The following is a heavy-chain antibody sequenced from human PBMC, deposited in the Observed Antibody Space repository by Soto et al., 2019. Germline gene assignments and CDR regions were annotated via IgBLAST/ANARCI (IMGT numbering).Heavy chain of an antibody. J-gene: IGHJ4*02. Sequence: SETLSLTCTVSSGSISSGTYYWSWIRQEPGKGLEWVAYIYNSGSTSYNPSLKSRLTISVDTSKNQFSLNLSSVTAADTAVYYCARGTYYYDSSGYYHYYFDYWGQGALVT. CDR2: IYNSGST. CDR1: SGSISSGTYY. V-gene: IGHV4-31*03. CDR3: ARGTYYYDSSGYYHYYFDY. D-gene: IGHD3-22*01.